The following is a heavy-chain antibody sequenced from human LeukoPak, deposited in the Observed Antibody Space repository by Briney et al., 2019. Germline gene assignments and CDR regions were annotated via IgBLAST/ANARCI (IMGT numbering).Heavy chain of an antibody. D-gene: IGHD3-3*01. CDR1: GGSISSGSYY. CDR2: IYTSGST. Sequence: SETLSLPCTVSGGSISSGSYYWSWIRQPAGKGLEWIGRIYTSGSTNYNPSLKSRVTVSVDTSKNQFSLKLSSVTAADTAVYYCARGGLTIPSAGPWFDPWGQGTLVTVSS. V-gene: IGHV4-61*02. J-gene: IGHJ5*02. CDR3: ARGGLTIPSAGPWFDP.